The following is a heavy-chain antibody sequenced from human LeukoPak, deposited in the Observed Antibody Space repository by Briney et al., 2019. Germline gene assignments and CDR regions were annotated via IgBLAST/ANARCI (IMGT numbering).Heavy chain of an antibody. CDR2: IFYSGST. V-gene: IGHV4-59*08. D-gene: IGHD2-2*01. Sequence: SETLSLTCTVSGGSISSYYWSWIRQPPGKGLEWIGYIFYSGSTNYNPSLKSRVTISVDTSKNQFSLRFSSVTAADTAVYYCARKCSSTSCYDYWDQGTLVTVSS. CDR1: GGSISSYY. J-gene: IGHJ4*02. CDR3: ARKCSSTSCYDY.